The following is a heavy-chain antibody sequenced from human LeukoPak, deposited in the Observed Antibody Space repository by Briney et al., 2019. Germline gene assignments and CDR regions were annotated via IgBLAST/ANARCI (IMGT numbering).Heavy chain of an antibody. CDR1: GYTFTSYG. CDR3: ARGNYDSSGYRYYYYGMDV. CDR2: ISAYNGNT. V-gene: IGHV1-18*01. D-gene: IGHD3-22*01. Sequence: ASVKVSCKASGYTFTSYGISWVRQAPGQGLEWVGWISAYNGNTNYAQKLQGRVTMTTDTSTSTAHMELRSLRSDDTAVYYCARGNYDSSGYRYYYYGMDVWGQGTTVTVSS. J-gene: IGHJ6*02.